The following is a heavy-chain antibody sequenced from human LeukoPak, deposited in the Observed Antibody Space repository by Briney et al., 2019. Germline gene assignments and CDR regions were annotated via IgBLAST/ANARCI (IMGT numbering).Heavy chain of an antibody. D-gene: IGHD1-14*01. CDR3: ARENHGSFDY. Sequence: GGSLRLSCAASGFSFSTYYVDWVRQAPGKGLEWVSCISSSSTYIYYADSVRGRFAISRDNAKNSLYLQMNSLRAEDTAVYYCARENHGSFDYWGQGSLVTVSS. CDR2: ISSSSTYI. CDR1: GFSFSTYY. J-gene: IGHJ4*02. V-gene: IGHV3-21*01.